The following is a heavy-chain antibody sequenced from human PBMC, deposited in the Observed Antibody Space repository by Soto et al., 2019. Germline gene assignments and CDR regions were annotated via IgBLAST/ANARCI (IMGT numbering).Heavy chain of an antibody. Sequence: QVQLQESDPGLVKSSETLSLTCTVSGGFISSYYWSWIRQPPGKGLEWIGYIYYGGSTNYNPSLKSRVTISVDTSKNQFSLKLTSVTAADTAVYYCARGRTDSGYDTNWFDLWGQGTLVTVSS. CDR3: ARGRTDSGYDTNWFDL. CDR1: GGFISSYY. J-gene: IGHJ5*02. D-gene: IGHD5-12*01. CDR2: IYYGGST. V-gene: IGHV4-59*01.